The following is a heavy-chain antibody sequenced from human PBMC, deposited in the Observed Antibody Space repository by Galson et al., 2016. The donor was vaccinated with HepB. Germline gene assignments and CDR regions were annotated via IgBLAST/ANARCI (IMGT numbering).Heavy chain of an antibody. V-gene: IGHV4-34*01. J-gene: IGHJ4*02. CDR3: ARGRGLLPAAAITPFDY. Sequence: SETLSLTCGVYGGSFSGYYWSWIRQSPGKGLEWIGEINHSGSTIYNPSLKSRVTISLDTSKNQFSLKLTSVTAADTAIYYCARGRGLLPAAAITPFDYWGQGALVTVSS. CDR1: GGSFSGYY. D-gene: IGHD2-2*01. CDR2: INHSGST.